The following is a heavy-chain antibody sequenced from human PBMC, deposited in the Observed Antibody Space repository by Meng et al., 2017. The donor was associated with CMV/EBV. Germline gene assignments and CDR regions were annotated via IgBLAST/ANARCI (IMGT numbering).Heavy chain of an antibody. V-gene: IGHV3-15*01. CDR2: NKSKTDGGTT. Sequence: CAASGFTFSKAWMSWGREAAGKGLNWVDRNKSKTDGGTTDYATLVKGRFTISRDDSKNTLYLQMNSLKTEYTAVYSCTAATHLNWFDPWGQGTLVTVSS. CDR3: TAATHLNWFDP. CDR1: GFTFSKAW. D-gene: IGHD6-25*01. J-gene: IGHJ5*02.